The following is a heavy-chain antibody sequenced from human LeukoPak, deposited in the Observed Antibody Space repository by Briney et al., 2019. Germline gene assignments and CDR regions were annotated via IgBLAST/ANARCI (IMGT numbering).Heavy chain of an antibody. D-gene: IGHD6-19*01. Sequence: PGGSLRLSCAASGFTFSSSEMNWVRQAPGKGLEWVSYISSSATTIYYAHSVKGRFTISRDNAKNSLYLQMNSLRAEDTAVYYCARAFSSGWFHFDCWRQGTLVTVSS. J-gene: IGHJ4*02. CDR2: ISSSATTI. V-gene: IGHV3-48*03. CDR3: ARAFSSGWFHFDC. CDR1: GFTFSSSE.